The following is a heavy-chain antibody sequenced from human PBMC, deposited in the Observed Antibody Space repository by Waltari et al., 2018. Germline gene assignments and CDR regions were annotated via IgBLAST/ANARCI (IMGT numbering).Heavy chain of an antibody. CDR1: GYTLTELS. CDR3: AVNPNIPGIAAAGFDY. J-gene: IGHJ4*02. V-gene: IGHV1-24*01. Sequence: QVQLVQSGAEVKKPGASVKVSCKVSGYTLTELSMHWVRQAPGKGLEWMGGVDPEDGETIYAQKSQGRVTMTEDTATDTAYMELSSLRSEDTAVYYCAVNPNIPGIAAAGFDYWGQGTLVTVSS. CDR2: VDPEDGET. D-gene: IGHD6-13*01.